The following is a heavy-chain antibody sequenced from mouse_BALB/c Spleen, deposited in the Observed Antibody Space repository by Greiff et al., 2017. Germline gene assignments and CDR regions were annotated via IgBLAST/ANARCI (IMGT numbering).Heavy chain of an antibody. CDR3: ASRDYGNY. D-gene: IGHD2-1*01. V-gene: IGHV2-9*02. CDR1: GFSLTSYG. CDR2: IWSGGST. J-gene: IGHJ3*01. Sequence: QVQLKESGPGLVAPSQSLSITCTVSGFSLTSYGVHWVRQPPGKGLEWLGVIWSGGSTNYNSALMSRLSISKDNSKSQVFLKMNSLQTDDTAMYCCASRDYGNYWGQGTLVTVSA.